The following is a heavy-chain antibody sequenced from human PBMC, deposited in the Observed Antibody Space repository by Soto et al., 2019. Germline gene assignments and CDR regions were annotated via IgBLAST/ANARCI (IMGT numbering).Heavy chain of an antibody. CDR2: ISGSGGST. Sequence: PGGSLRLSCAASGFTFSSYAMSWVRQAPGKGLEWVSAISGSGGSTYYADSVKGRFTISRDNSKNTLYLQMNSLRAEDTAVYYCARGRMVDPYYYYGMDVWGQGTTVTVSS. CDR3: ARGRMVDPYYYYGMDV. J-gene: IGHJ6*02. CDR1: GFTFSSYA. D-gene: IGHD2-15*01. V-gene: IGHV3-23*01.